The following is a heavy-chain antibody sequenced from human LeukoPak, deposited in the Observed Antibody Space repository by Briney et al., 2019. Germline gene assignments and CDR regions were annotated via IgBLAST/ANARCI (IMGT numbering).Heavy chain of an antibody. CDR2: MNPNSGNT. J-gene: IGHJ4*02. CDR3: ARGGERDTLYFDY. V-gene: IGHV1-8*01. D-gene: IGHD3-16*01. CDR1: GYTFTSYD. Sequence: ASVKVSCKASGYTFTSYDINWVRQATGQGLEWMGWMNPNSGNTGYAQKLTGRVTMTTDTSTSTAYMELRSLRSDDTAVYYCARGGERDTLYFDYWGQGTLVTVSS.